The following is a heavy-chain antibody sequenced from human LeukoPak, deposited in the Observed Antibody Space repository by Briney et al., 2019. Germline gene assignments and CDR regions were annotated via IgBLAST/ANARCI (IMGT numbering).Heavy chain of an antibody. CDR3: AKVASYYDLDY. V-gene: IGHV3-74*03. Sequence: GGSLRPSCAASGFTFSSYWMHWVRQAPGKGLVWVSRIRTDGTITTYADSVKGRFSISRDNAKNTLYLQMNSLRAEDTAVYYCAKVASYYDLDYWGQGTLVTVSS. CDR2: IRTDGTIT. CDR1: GFTFSSYW. J-gene: IGHJ4*02. D-gene: IGHD3-3*01.